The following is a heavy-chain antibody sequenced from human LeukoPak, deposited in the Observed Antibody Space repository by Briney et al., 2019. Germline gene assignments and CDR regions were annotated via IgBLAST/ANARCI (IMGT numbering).Heavy chain of an antibody. CDR2: IYYSGST. Sequence: SETLSLTCTVSGGSIRTYYWSWIRQPPGKGLEWIGYIYYSGSTNYNPSLKSRVTISVDTSKNQFSLKLSSVTAADTAVYYCARGADTVATTMYYFDYWGQGTLVTVSS. D-gene: IGHD5-12*01. J-gene: IGHJ4*02. CDR1: GGSIRTYY. CDR3: ARGADTVATTMYYFDY. V-gene: IGHV4-59*01.